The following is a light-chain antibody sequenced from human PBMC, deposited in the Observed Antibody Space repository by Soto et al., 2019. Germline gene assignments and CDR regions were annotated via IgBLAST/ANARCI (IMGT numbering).Light chain of an antibody. J-gene: IGLJ3*02. CDR2: EVS. CDR3: SSYTSSSTLWV. V-gene: IGLV2-14*01. CDR1: SSDVGDYNY. Sequence: QSALTQPASVSGSPGQSITISCTGTSSDVGDYNYVSWYQQHPGKAPKLMIYEVSNRPSGVYNRFSGSKSGNTASLTISWLQAEDEADYYCSSYTSSSTLWVFGGGTKLTVL.